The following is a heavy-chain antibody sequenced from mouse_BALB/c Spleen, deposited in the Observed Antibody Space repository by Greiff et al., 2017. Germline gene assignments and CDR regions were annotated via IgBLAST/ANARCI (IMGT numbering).Heavy chain of an antibody. D-gene: IGHD1-2*01. V-gene: IGHV1-87*01. CDR1: GYTFTSYW. Sequence: VQLQQSGAELARPGASVKLSCKASGYTFTSYWMQWVKQRPGQGLEWIGAIYPGDGDTRYTQKFKGKATLTADKSSSTAYMQLSSLASEDSAVYYCARWDSTAGYWGQGTTLTVSS. CDR3: ARWDSTAGY. J-gene: IGHJ2*01. CDR2: IYPGDGDT.